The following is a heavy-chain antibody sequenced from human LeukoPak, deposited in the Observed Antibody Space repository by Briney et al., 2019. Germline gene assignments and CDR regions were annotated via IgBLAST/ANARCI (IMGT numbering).Heavy chain of an antibody. V-gene: IGHV4-34*01. CDR2: INHSGGT. CDR1: GGSFSGYY. D-gene: IGHD5-24*01. J-gene: IGHJ5*02. Sequence: SETLSLTCAVYGGSFSGYYWSWIRQPPGKGLEWIGEINHSGGTNYNPSLKSRVTISVDTSKNQFSLKLSSVTAADTAVYYCAPEKGDGYNHWGQGTLVTVSS. CDR3: APEKGDGYNH.